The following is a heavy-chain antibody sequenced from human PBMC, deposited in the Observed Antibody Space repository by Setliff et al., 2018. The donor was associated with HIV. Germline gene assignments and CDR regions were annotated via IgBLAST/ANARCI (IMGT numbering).Heavy chain of an antibody. CDR3: ARGALLAVFDFDH. Sequence: GASVKVSCKASGYTFSTYSLHWVRQAPGQSLGWMGWINVGKGDTKYSRALQDRITITRDTSANTAYMELSSLRSDDTAVYFCARGALLAVFDFDHWGHGTLVTVSS. CDR2: INVGKGDT. D-gene: IGHD3-3*02. V-gene: IGHV1-3*01. CDR1: GYTFSTYS. J-gene: IGHJ4*01.